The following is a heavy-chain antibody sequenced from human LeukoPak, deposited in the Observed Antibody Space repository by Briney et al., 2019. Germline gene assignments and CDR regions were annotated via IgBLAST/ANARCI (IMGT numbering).Heavy chain of an antibody. J-gene: IGHJ4*02. V-gene: IGHV3-23*01. CDR1: GFIFSNYA. CDR3: ARRSGIAVAGAFDY. CDR2: ISGSGDST. Sequence: GGSLRLSCATSGFIFSNYAVNWVRQAPGKGLEWVSGISGSGDSTYYADSVKGRFTISRDNSKNTLYLQMNSLRAEDTAVYYCARRSGIAVAGAFDYWGQGTLVTVSS. D-gene: IGHD6-19*01.